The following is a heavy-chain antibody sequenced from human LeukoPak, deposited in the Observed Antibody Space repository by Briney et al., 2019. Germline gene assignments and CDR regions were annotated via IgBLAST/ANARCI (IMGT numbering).Heavy chain of an antibody. CDR2: IIPIFGIA. J-gene: IGHJ6*02. CDR1: GGTFGSYA. Sequence: SVKVSCKASGGTFGSYAISWVRLAPGQGLEWMGRIIPIFGIANYAQKFQGRVTITADKSTSTAYMELSSLRSEDTAVYYCASTTNIVLMVYAIQEEYDYYGMDVWGQGTTVTVSS. CDR3: ASTTNIVLMVYAIQEEYDYYGMDV. V-gene: IGHV1-69*04. D-gene: IGHD2-8*01.